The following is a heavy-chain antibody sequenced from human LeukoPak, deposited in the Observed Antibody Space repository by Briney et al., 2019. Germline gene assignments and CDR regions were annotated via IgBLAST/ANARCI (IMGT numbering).Heavy chain of an antibody. J-gene: IGHJ4*02. CDR1: GYTFTSYY. Sequence: GASVKVSFKASGYTFTSYYMHWVRQAPGQGLEWMGIINPSGGSTSYAQKFQGRVTMTRDTSTSTVYMELSSLRSEDTAVYYCARASDSSGYYGGYYFDYWGQGTLVTVSS. D-gene: IGHD3-22*01. CDR2: INPSGGST. V-gene: IGHV1-46*01. CDR3: ARASDSSGYYGGYYFDY.